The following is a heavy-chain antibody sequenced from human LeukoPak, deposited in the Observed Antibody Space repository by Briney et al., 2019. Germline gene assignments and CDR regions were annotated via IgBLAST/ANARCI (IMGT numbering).Heavy chain of an antibody. CDR2: ISTSGGDT. J-gene: IGHJ4*02. V-gene: IGHV3-23*01. D-gene: IGHD4-23*01. CDR3: AKDDYGGIRDY. Sequence: PGGSLRLSCAASGFTFRDSAMTWVRQAPGKGLEWISAISTSGGDTIYTDSVKGRFTISRDNSRNTLFLQMNSLRAEDTAVYYCAKDDYGGIRDYWGQGTLVTVSS. CDR1: GFTFRDSA.